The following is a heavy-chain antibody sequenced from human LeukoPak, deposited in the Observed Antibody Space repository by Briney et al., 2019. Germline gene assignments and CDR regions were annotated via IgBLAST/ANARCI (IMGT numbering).Heavy chain of an antibody. CDR1: GGSISSYY. J-gene: IGHJ4*02. CDR3: ARLLRGSSWYGGVGY. CDR2: IYYSGST. D-gene: IGHD6-13*01. Sequence: PSETLSLTCTVSGGSISSYYWSWIRQPPGKGLEWIGYIYYSGSTNYNPSLKSRVTISVDTSKNQFSLKLSSVTAADTAVYYCARLLRGSSWYGGVGYWGQGTLVTVSS. V-gene: IGHV4-59*08.